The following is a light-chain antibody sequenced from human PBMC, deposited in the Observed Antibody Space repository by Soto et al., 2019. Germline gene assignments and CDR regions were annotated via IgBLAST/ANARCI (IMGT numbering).Light chain of an antibody. CDR2: GVT. J-gene: IGLJ1*01. CDR1: SSDIGGYDY. CDR3: TSYTSSSTHV. V-gene: IGLV2-14*01. Sequence: QSVLTXPASVSGSPGQSITISCTRTSSDIGGYDYVSWYQHHPGKAPKFIIYGVTNRPSGASHRFSGSKSANTASLTIPGLKAEDEADYYCTSYTSSSTHVFGTGTKV.